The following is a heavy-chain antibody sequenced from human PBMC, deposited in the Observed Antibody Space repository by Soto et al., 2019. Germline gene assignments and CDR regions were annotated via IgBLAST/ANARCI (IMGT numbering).Heavy chain of an antibody. J-gene: IGHJ6*02. CDR1: GFTFSNYD. CDR2: IWHDGNNK. Sequence: PGGSLRLSCAASGFTFSNYDMHWVRQAPGKGLEWVAIIWHDGNNKYYADSVRGRSIISRDNSKNRLYLQMNSLRAEDTAVYYCASDLVGASDSYGLDVWGQGTPVTVSS. D-gene: IGHD1-26*01. CDR3: ASDLVGASDSYGLDV. V-gene: IGHV3-33*01.